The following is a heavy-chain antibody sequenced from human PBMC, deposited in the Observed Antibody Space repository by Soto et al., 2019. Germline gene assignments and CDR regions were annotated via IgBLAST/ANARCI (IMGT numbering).Heavy chain of an antibody. CDR2: IYHSGST. J-gene: IGHJ4*02. D-gene: IGHD4-17*01. CDR1: GGSISSGGYS. V-gene: IGHV4-30-2*01. CDR3: ARGAVTTGVFDY. Sequence: QLQLQESGSGLVKPSQTLSLTCAVSGGSISSGGYSWSWIRQPPGKGLEWIGYIYHSGSTNYNPSLESRVTISVDRAKNQFSLKLSSVTAADTAVYYCARGAVTTGVFDYWGQGTLVTVSS.